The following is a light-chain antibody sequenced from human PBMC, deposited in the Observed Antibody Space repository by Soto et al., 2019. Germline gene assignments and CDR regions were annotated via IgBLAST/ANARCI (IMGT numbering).Light chain of an antibody. J-gene: IGKJ1*01. V-gene: IGKV3-11*01. CDR3: QQRTNWLWT. CDR1: QSVTNS. CDR2: DAS. Sequence: EIVLTQSPATLSLSPGERATLSCRASQSVTNSLAWYQQKPGQAPRLLVYDASNRATGIPTRFSGSGSGTDFALTISNLEPEDFAVYYCQQRTNWLWTFGPGTKVDIK.